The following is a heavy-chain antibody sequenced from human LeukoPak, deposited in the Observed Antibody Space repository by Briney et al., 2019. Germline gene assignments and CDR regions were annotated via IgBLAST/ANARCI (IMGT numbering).Heavy chain of an antibody. D-gene: IGHD4-17*01. CDR2: ISSSSSYI. V-gene: IGHV3-21*01. J-gene: IGHJ5*02. Sequence: PGWSLRLSCAASGFTFSSYSMNWVRQAPGKGLEWVSSISSSSSYIYYADSVKGRFTISRDNAKNSLYLQMNSLRAEDTAVYYCARDLATTVTPTGWFDPWGQGTLVTVSS. CDR3: ARDLATTVTPTGWFDP. CDR1: GFTFSSYS.